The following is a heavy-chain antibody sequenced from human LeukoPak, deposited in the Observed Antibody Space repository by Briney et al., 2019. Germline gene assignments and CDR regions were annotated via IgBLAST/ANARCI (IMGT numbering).Heavy chain of an antibody. Sequence: GGSLRLSCAASGFTFGTYAMSWVRQAPGKGLEWVSSISSSSSYIYYADSVKGRFTISRDNAKNSLYLQMNSLRAEDTAAYYCARSIAAAGDVRYYFDYWGQGTLVTVSS. CDR3: ARSIAAAGDVRYYFDY. D-gene: IGHD6-13*01. CDR2: ISSSSSYI. CDR1: GFTFGTYA. J-gene: IGHJ4*02. V-gene: IGHV3-21*01.